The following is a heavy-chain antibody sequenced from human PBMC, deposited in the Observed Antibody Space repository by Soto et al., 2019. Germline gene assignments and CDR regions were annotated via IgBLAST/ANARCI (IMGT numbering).Heavy chain of an antibody. Sequence: PSETLSLTCAVSGSSISSNNWWGWIRQPPGKGLEWIGYIYYSGSTYYDPSLKSRVTISVDTSKTQSSLRLSSVTAADTAVYYCSRIAVSGPITGFDYWGQGALVTVSS. D-gene: IGHD6-19*01. V-gene: IGHV4-28*01. CDR3: SRIAVSGPITGFDY. CDR2: IYYSGST. J-gene: IGHJ4*02. CDR1: GSSISSNNW.